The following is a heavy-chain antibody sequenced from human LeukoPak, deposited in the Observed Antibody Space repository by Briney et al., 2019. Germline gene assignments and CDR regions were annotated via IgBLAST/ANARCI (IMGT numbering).Heavy chain of an antibody. Sequence: PGRSLRLSCAASGFTFSSYAMHWVRQAPGKGLEWVAVISYDGSNKYYADSVKGRFTISRDNSKNTLYPQMNSLRAEDTAVYYCARFGRDGYSNFDYWGQRTRVTVSS. D-gene: IGHD5-24*01. J-gene: IGHJ4*02. V-gene: IGHV3-30*04. CDR2: ISYDGSNK. CDR1: GFTFSSYA. CDR3: ARFGRDGYSNFDY.